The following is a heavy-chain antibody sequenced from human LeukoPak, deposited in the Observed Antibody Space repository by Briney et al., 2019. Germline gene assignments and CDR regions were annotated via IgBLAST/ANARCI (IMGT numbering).Heavy chain of an antibody. Sequence: GGSLRLFCGASGFIFSSYSINWVRQAPGEGLEWISHIWGGDTGIWYADSVKGRFTISRDKAKNSLYLQMNSLRAQDTALYYCATDRDWGFDYWGQGTLVTVSS. CDR3: ATDRDWGFDY. J-gene: IGHJ4*02. CDR1: GFIFSSYS. CDR2: IWGGDTGI. V-gene: IGHV3-48*01. D-gene: IGHD7-27*01.